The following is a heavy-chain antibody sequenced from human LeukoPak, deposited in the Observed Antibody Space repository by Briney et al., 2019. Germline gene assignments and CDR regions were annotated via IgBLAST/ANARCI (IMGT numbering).Heavy chain of an antibody. CDR3: ARDQAAGLDH. Sequence: PGGSLRLSCAASGFTFSSYSMNWVRQAPGKGLECVSYISGSSATIYYADSVKGRFTISRDNAKNSLYLRMNSLSDDDTAVYYCARDQAAGLDHWGQGTLVTVSS. CDR1: GFTFSSYS. D-gene: IGHD6-13*01. CDR2: ISGSSATI. J-gene: IGHJ4*02. V-gene: IGHV3-48*02.